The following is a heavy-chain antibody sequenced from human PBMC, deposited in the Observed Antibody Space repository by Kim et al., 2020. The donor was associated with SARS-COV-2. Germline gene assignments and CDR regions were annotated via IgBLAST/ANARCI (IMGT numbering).Heavy chain of an antibody. J-gene: IGHJ6*02. CDR2: INAGNGNT. Sequence: ASVKVSCKASGYTFTSYAMHWVRQAPGQRLEWMGWINAGNGNTKYSQKFQGRVTITRDTSASTAYMELSSLRSEDTAVYYCARDGPRWYYYDSSGYYSRHSYYYYGMDVWGQGTTVTVSS. V-gene: IGHV1-3*01. CDR1: GYTFTSYA. CDR3: ARDGPRWYYYDSSGYYSRHSYYYYGMDV. D-gene: IGHD3-22*01.